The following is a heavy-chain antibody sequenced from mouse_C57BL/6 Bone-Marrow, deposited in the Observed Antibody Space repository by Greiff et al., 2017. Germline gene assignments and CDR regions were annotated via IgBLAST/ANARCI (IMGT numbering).Heavy chain of an antibody. Sequence: QVQLKQPGAELVKPGASVKLSCTASGYTFTSSWMHWVKQRPGQGLEWFGMLHPHSGSTNYNEKFKCKATLTVDKSSSTAYMQLSSLTSEDSAVYYCAREGWLLPPFAYWGQGTLVTVSA. V-gene: IGHV1-64*01. CDR1: GYTFTSSW. J-gene: IGHJ3*01. D-gene: IGHD2-3*01. CDR3: AREGWLLPPFAY. CDR2: LHPHSGST.